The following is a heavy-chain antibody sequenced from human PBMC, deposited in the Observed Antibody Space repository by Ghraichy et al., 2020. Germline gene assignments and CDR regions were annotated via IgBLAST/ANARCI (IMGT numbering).Heavy chain of an antibody. D-gene: IGHD6-13*01. CDR3: ARDTSGSSWGFDS. CDR1: GGSISSSNW. V-gene: IGHV4-4*02. J-gene: IGHJ4*02. Sequence: SETLSLTCAVSGGSISSSNWWSWVRQPPGKGLEWIGEIYHSGSTNYNPSLKSRVTISVDKSKNQFSLKLSSVTAADMAVYYCARDTSGSSWGFDSWGQGTLVTVSS. CDR2: IYHSGST.